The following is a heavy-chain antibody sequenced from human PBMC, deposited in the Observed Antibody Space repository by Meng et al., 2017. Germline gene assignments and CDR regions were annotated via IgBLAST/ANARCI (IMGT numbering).Heavy chain of an antibody. V-gene: IGHV1-2*06. CDR2: INPKSGDT. D-gene: IGHD6-25*01. Sequence: VQLVESGAEVKKPGASGKVSCKPSGYNFPDYYKHWVRRAPGQGLEWMGRINPKSGDTHYAQKFQARVTMTGDTSISTAYMELSGLRSDDTAMYYCARDEDISAAGKLFGDYWGQGTLVTVSS. CDR3: ARDEDISAAGKLFGDY. J-gene: IGHJ4*02. CDR1: GYNFPDYY.